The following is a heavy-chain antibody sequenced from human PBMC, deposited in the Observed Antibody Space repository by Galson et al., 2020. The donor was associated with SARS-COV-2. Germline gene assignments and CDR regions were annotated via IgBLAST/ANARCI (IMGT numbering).Heavy chain of an antibody. D-gene: IGHD3-3*01. CDR3: ARAITFPYYDFWSGYFGCAFDI. V-gene: IGHV1-2*02. Sequence: ASVKVSCKASGYTFTGYYMHWVRQAPGQGLEWMGWINPNSGGTNYAQKFQGRVTMTRDTSISTAYMELSRLRSDDTAVYYCARAITFPYYDFWSGYFGCAFDIWGQGTMVTVSS. CDR1: GYTFTGYY. CDR2: INPNSGGT. J-gene: IGHJ3*02.